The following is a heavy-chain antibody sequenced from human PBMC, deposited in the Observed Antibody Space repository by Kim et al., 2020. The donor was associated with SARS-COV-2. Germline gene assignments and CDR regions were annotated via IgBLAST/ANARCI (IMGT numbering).Heavy chain of an antibody. CDR3: ASNGYGDYGWFDP. D-gene: IGHD4-17*01. CDR2: IYSGGST. V-gene: IGHV3-66*01. J-gene: IGHJ5*02. CDR1: GFTVSSNY. Sequence: GGSLRLSCAASGFTVSSNYMSWVRQAPGKGLEWVSVIYSGGSTYYADSVKGRFTISRDNSKNTLYLQMNSLRAEDTAVYYCASNGYGDYGWFDPWGQGTLVTVSS.